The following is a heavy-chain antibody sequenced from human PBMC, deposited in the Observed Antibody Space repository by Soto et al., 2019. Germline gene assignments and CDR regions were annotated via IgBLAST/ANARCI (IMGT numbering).Heavy chain of an antibody. CDR2: ISSSSSYT. D-gene: IGHD3-22*01. V-gene: IGHV3-11*05. CDR3: ARDLMSGYYSAEYFQH. CDR1: GFTFSDYY. J-gene: IGHJ1*01. Sequence: QVQLVESGGGLVKPGGSLRLSCAASGFTFSDYYMSWIRQAPGKGLEWVSYISSSSSYTNYADSVKGRFTISRDNAKNSLYLQMNSLRAEDTAVYYCARDLMSGYYSAEYFQHWGQGTLVTVSS.